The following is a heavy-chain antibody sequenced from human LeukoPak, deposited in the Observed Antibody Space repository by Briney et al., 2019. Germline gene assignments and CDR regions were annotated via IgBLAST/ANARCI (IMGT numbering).Heavy chain of an antibody. J-gene: IGHJ4*02. CDR1: GGSFSGYY. CDR2: INHSGST. Sequence: SETLSLTCAVYGGSFSGYYWSWIRQPPGKGLEWIGEINHSGSTNYNPSLKSRVTISVDTSKNQFSLKLSSVTAADTAVYYCARGRLLIRGVIFDYWGQGTLVTVSS. CDR3: ARGRLLIRGVIFDY. D-gene: IGHD3-10*01. V-gene: IGHV4-34*01.